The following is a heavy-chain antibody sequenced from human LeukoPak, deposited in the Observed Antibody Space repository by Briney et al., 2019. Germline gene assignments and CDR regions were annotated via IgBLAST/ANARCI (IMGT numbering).Heavy chain of an antibody. CDR2: ISSSGSTI. D-gene: IGHD3-3*01. CDR1: GFTFSSYE. Sequence: GGSLRLSCAASGFTFSSYEMNWVRQAPGKGLEWVSYISSSGSTIYYADSVKGRFTISRDNAKNSLYLQMNSLRAEDTAVYYCARESRITTTDYWGQGTLVTVSS. J-gene: IGHJ4*02. V-gene: IGHV3-48*03. CDR3: ARESRITTTDY.